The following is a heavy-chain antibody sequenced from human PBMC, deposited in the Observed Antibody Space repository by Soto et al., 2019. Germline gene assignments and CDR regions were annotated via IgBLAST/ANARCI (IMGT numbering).Heavy chain of an antibody. D-gene: IGHD2-8*01. CDR3: ARAGVGYCTNGVCYRVYYYGMDV. CDR2: INHSGST. Sequence: SETLSLTCAVYGGSFSGYYWSWIRQPPGKGLEWIGEINHSGSTNYNPSLKSRVTIPVDTSKNQFSLKLSSVTAADTAVYYCARAGVGYCTNGVCYRVYYYGMDVWGQGTTVTVSS. CDR1: GGSFSGYY. J-gene: IGHJ6*02. V-gene: IGHV4-34*01.